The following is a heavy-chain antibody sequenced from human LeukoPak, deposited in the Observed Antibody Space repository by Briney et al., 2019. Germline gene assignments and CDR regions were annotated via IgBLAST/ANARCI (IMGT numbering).Heavy chain of an antibody. D-gene: IGHD2-15*01. CDR1: GASISPYY. J-gene: IGHJ6*02. V-gene: IGHV4-59*12. CDR3: TRDDATRGKGDYGTDY. CDR2: IHYSGST. Sequence: SETLSLTCTVSGASISPYYWSWIRQPPGKRLEWVGYIHYSGSTNYNPSLKSRVTISLDTSNNQFSLKLSPVTAADTAVYDCTRDDATRGKGDYGTDYWGQGTTVTVSS.